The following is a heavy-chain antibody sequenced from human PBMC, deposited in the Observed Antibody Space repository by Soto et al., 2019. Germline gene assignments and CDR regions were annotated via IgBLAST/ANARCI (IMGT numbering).Heavy chain of an antibody. Sequence: QVHLVQSGAEVRKPGASVKVSCKASGCTFSNYDISWVRQAPGQGLEWMGCISANNGNTNYAQKFQGRVTMTTDTSTSTAYMELRSLRSDDTAVYYCAREGYFTGGSCYSKNWGQGTLVTVSS. V-gene: IGHV1-18*01. CDR2: ISANNGNT. J-gene: IGHJ4*02. CDR1: GCTFSNYD. CDR3: AREGYFTGGSCYSKN. D-gene: IGHD2-15*01.